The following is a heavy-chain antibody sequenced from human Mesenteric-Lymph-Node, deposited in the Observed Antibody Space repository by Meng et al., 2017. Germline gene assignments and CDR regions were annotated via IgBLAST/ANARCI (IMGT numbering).Heavy chain of an antibody. D-gene: IGHD6-13*01. CDR1: GFTFSSYA. J-gene: IGHJ4*02. CDR2: ISYDGSNK. V-gene: IGHV3-30*04. Sequence: GGSLRLSCAASGFTFSSYAMHWVRQAPGKGLEWVAVISYDGSNKYYADSVKGRFTISRDNSKNTLYLQMNSLRAEETAVYYCARDKGMVAAAGIVAYWGQGTLVTV. CDR3: ARDKGMVAAAGIVAY.